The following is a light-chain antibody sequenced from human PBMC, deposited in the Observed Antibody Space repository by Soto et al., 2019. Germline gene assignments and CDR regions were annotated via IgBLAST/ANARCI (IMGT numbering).Light chain of an antibody. J-gene: IGLJ1*01. V-gene: IGLV2-14*01. CDR2: EVS. Sequence: QSALTQPASVSGSPGQSITTACTGTSSDVGGYNFVSWYQQHPGRAPKLLIYEVSRRPSGVSNRFSGSKSGDTASLTISGLQAEDEADYYCYSYRGYYTRVFGTGTKVTV. CDR1: SSDVGGYNF. CDR3: YSYRGYYTRV.